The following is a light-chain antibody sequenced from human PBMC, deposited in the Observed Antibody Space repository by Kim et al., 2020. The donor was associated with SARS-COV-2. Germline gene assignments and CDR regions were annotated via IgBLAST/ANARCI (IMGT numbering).Light chain of an antibody. CDR2: GSS. Sequence: EIVMTQSPATLSVSPGERATLSCRASQSVSTNLAWYQLQPGRSPRLLIYGSSTRAAGIPARFSGSGSGTEFTLTISSLQSEDFALYYCHQYKDWPPRDSFGQGTKLEI. V-gene: IGKV3-15*01. CDR3: HQYKDWPPRDS. J-gene: IGKJ2*03. CDR1: QSVSTN.